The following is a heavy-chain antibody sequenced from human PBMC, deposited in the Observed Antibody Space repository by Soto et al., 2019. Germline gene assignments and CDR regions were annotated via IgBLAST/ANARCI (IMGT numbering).Heavy chain of an antibody. CDR2: ISASGRDT. CDR3: AKGSEMVRGVTYFFDH. V-gene: IGHV3-23*01. Sequence: GGSLRLSCAASGFTINNYAMTWVRQAPGKGLEWVSTISASGRDTYYADSVKGRFTISRDSSKNTLYLQMSSLRAEDTAVYYCAKGSEMVRGVTYFFDHWGQGTLVTVSS. J-gene: IGHJ4*02. CDR1: GFTINNYA. D-gene: IGHD3-10*01.